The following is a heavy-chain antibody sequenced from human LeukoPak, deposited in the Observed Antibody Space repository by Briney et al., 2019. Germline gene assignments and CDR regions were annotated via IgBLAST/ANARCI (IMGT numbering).Heavy chain of an antibody. CDR3: AGGSNWGDY. CDR2: FSNSGTT. D-gene: IGHD7-27*01. V-gene: IGHV4-59*12. J-gene: IGHJ4*02. Sequence: PSETLSLTCTVSGASISDYYWSWIRQPPGKGLEWIGFFSNSGTTNYNPSLKSRVTMSVDTSKNQFSLKLSSVTAADTAVYYCAGGSNWGDYWGQGTLVTVSS. CDR1: GASISDYY.